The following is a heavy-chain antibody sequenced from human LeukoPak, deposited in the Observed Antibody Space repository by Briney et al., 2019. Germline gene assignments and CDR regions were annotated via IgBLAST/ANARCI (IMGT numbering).Heavy chain of an antibody. D-gene: IGHD2-15*01. Sequence: GGSLKLSCAASGFTFSNYWMSWVRQAPGKGLEWVANIKQDGSEKYYVDSVKGRFTISRDNVNNSLFLQMNSLRAEDTAVYYCGKDSVSTVVAPVATSWGQGTLVTVSS. V-gene: IGHV3-7*01. CDR1: GFTFSNYW. J-gene: IGHJ4*02. CDR3: GKDSVSTVVAPVATS. CDR2: IKQDGSEK.